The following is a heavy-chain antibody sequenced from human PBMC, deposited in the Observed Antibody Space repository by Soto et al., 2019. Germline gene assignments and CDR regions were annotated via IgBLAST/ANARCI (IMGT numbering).Heavy chain of an antibody. D-gene: IGHD3-10*01. CDR2: IHWDETE. Sequence: QITLKESGPTQVQPAQTLTLTCTCSGFSLTTSGVGVAWIRQPPGKALEFLARIHWDETERYRSSLKSRLTSRKDTSKNQVVLTMSNVDPVDTATYSCAHRLWFGDGALDGWGQGKLVTVSS. CDR1: GFSLTTSGVG. CDR3: AHRLWFGDGALDG. J-gene: IGHJ3*01. V-gene: IGHV2-5*02.